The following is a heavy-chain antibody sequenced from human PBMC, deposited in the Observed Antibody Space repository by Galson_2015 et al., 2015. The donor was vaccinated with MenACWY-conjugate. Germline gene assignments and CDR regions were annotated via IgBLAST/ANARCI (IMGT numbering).Heavy chain of an antibody. J-gene: IGHJ4*02. Sequence: SLRLSCAASGFTFNNYWMHWVRQPPGKGLGWISYIKADGSFSNYADSVKGRFTISTDNAKNMVYPQMDGLGDEDTAVYFCARDNNWSFDSWGQGTLVTVSS. V-gene: IGHV3-74*01. CDR1: GFTFNNYW. CDR2: IKADGSFS. CDR3: ARDNNWSFDS. D-gene: IGHD1-1*01.